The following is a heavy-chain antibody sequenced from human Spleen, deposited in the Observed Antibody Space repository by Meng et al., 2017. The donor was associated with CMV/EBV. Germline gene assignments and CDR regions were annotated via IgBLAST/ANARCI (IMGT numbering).Heavy chain of an antibody. Sequence: GESLKISCAASGFSFRDYWMHWFRQAPGEGPLWVSRMNDDGRDKVYADSVKGRFTISRDNAKNTLYLQMNSLRVEDTAVYYCESSKQNDCWGQGTLVTVSS. D-gene: IGHD1/OR15-1a*01. J-gene: IGHJ4*02. CDR2: MNDDGRDK. V-gene: IGHV3-74*01. CDR3: ESSKQNDC. CDR1: GFSFRDYW.